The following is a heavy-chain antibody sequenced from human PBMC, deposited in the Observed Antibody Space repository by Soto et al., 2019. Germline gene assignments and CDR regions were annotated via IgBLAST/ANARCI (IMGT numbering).Heavy chain of an antibody. CDR3: ARGGGYSYHLYGMDV. V-gene: IGHV4-34*01. Sequence: SETLSLTCAVYGGSFSGYYWIWVRQPPGKRLEWIGEVEHRGNTNYNPSLTSRVTISLDTSKNQFSLEMTSVTAADTAVYYCARGGGYSYHLYGMDVWGQGTTVTVSS. CDR1: GGSFSGYY. J-gene: IGHJ6*02. CDR2: VEHRGNT. D-gene: IGHD5-18*01.